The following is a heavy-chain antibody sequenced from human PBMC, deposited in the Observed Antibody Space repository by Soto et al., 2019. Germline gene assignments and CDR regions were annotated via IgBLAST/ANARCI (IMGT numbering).Heavy chain of an antibody. CDR2: ISSSSSTI. D-gene: IGHD3-16*02. J-gene: IGHJ4*02. CDR3: AREPLDYIWGSYRLWGDY. CDR1: GFTFSSYS. V-gene: IGHV3-48*01. Sequence: GGSLRLSCAASGFTFSSYSMNWVRQAPGKGLEWVSYISSSSSTIYYADSVKGRFTISRDNAKNSLYLQMNSLRAEDTAVYYCAREPLDYIWGSYRLWGDYWGQGTLVTVSS.